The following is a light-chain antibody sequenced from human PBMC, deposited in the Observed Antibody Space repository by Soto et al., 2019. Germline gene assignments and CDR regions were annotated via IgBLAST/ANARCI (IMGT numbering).Light chain of an antibody. CDR1: QSVSSY. J-gene: IGKJ1*01. CDR2: DAS. V-gene: IGKV3-11*01. CDR3: QQRSNGPWT. Sequence: EIVLTQSPATPSLSPGERATLSCRASQSVSSYLAWYQQKPGQAPRLLIYDASNRATGIPARFSGSGSGTDFTLTISSLEPEDFAVYYCQQRSNGPWTFGQGTKVEFK.